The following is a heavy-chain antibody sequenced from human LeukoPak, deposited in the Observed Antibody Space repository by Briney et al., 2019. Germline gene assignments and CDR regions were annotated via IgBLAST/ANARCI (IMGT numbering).Heavy chain of an antibody. CDR2: IYTSGST. Sequence: SETLSLTCTVSGGSISSYYWSWIRQPAGKGLQWIGRIYTSGSTNYNPSLKSRVTMSVDTSKNQFSLKLSSVTAADTAVYYCARDLHGYDSSGYQYYCDYWGQGTLVTVSS. V-gene: IGHV4-4*07. J-gene: IGHJ4*02. D-gene: IGHD3-22*01. CDR3: ARDLHGYDSSGYQYYCDY. CDR1: GGSISSYY.